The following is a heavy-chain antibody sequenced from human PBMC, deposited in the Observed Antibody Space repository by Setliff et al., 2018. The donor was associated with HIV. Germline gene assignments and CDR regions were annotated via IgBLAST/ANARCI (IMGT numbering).Heavy chain of an antibody. Sequence: GGSLRLSCAASRFTFSSYEMNWVRQAPGKGLEWVSFISSSGSIIYYADSVKGRFTISRDNARKSLYLQMNSLRVEDTAVYYCARSRFVAVTPRENAFDIWGQWTMVT. D-gene: IGHD2-21*02. CDR1: RFTFSSYE. CDR3: ARSRFVAVTPRENAFDI. CDR2: ISSSGSII. J-gene: IGHJ3*02. V-gene: IGHV3-48*03.